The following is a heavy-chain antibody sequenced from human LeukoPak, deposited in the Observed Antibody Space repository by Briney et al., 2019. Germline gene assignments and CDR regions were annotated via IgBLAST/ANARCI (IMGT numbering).Heavy chain of an antibody. D-gene: IGHD1-26*01. V-gene: IGHV5-51*01. Sequence: GESLKISCKGSGYTFITNWIGWVRQMPGKGLEWMGIIYPSDSDTTYSPSFQGQVTISVDKSISTAYLQWRSLKASDTAMYYCARIYGRNFDHWGQGTLVTVSS. CDR2: IYPSDSDT. J-gene: IGHJ4*02. CDR1: GYTFITNW. CDR3: ARIYGRNFDH.